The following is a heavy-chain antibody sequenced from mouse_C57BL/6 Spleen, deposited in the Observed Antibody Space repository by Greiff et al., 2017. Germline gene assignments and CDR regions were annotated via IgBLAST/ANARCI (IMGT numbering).Heavy chain of an antibody. V-gene: IGHV1-61*01. CDR2: IYPSDSET. D-gene: IGHD1-1*01. CDR3: ARPLYYGSSYHFDC. J-gene: IGHJ2*01. Sequence: QVQLQQPGAELVRPGSSVKLSCKASGYTFTSYWMDWVKQRPGQGLEWIGNIYPSDSETHYNQKFKDKATLTVDKSSSTAYMQLSSLTSEDSAVYYCARPLYYGSSYHFDCWGQGTTLTVSS. CDR1: GYTFTSYW.